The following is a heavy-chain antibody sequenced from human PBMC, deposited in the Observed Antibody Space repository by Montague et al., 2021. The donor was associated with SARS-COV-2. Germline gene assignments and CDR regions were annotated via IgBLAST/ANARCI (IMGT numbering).Heavy chain of an antibody. D-gene: IGHD3-10*01. Sequence: SLRLSCAASGFTSSSYGMHWVRQAPGKGLEWAAVIWYDGSNKYYADSVKGRFTISRDNSKNTLYLQMNSPRAEDTAVYYCARDRYYYGSGSLDAFDIWGQGTMVTVSS. CDR3: ARDRYYYGSGSLDAFDI. V-gene: IGHV3-33*01. CDR2: IWYDGSNK. CDR1: GFTSSSYG. J-gene: IGHJ3*02.